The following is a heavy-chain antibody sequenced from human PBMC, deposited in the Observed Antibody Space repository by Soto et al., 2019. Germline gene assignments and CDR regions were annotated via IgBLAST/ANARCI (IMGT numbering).Heavy chain of an antibody. CDR2: IIPILGIT. CDR1: GDTFDSYT. J-gene: IGHJ4*02. CDR3: ARDSYYYVSSKGGGY. D-gene: IGHD3-10*01. V-gene: IGHV1-69*08. Sequence: QVQLVQSGAEVRKPGSSVKVSCKASGDTFDSYTLSWVRQAPGQGLEWMGRIIPILGITNYALRFQGRVTLTADMSTSTAYMELSGLRSADTAIYFCARDSYYYVSSKGGGYWGQGTLVTVSS.